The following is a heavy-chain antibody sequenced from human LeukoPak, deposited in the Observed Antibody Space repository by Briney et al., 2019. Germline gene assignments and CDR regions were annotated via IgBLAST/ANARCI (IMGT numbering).Heavy chain of an antibody. CDR2: MYYSGST. Sequence: SETLSLTCTVSGDYIRSYYWSWIRQPPGRGLERIGYMYYSGSTNDNPSLRSRVTMSVDTSKNHFSLKLRSVTAADTAVYYCARHEATSFSSSWYDAFDVWGQGTMVTVSS. V-gene: IGHV4-59*08. CDR1: GDYIRSYY. CDR3: ARHEATSFSSSWYDAFDV. D-gene: IGHD6-13*01. J-gene: IGHJ3*01.